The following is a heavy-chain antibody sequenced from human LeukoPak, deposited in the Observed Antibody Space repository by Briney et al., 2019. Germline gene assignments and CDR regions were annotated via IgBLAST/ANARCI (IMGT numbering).Heavy chain of an antibody. CDR3: AILGGYSSGWQTSDAFDI. D-gene: IGHD6-19*01. Sequence: GGSLRLSCAASGFTFSSYSMNWVRQAPGKGLEWVSSISSSSSYIYYADSVKGRFTISRDNAKNSLYLQMNSLRAEDTAVYYCAILGGYSSGWQTSDAFDIWGQGTMVTVSS. CDR1: GFTFSSYS. J-gene: IGHJ3*02. V-gene: IGHV3-21*01. CDR2: ISSSSSYI.